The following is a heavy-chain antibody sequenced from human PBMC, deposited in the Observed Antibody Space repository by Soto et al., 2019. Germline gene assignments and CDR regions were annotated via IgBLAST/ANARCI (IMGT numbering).Heavy chain of an antibody. CDR1: GYSFTSYW. CDR3: ARFPYSSGSGGYFDY. CDR2: IYPGDSDT. D-gene: IGHD6-19*01. V-gene: IGHV5-51*01. Sequence: GESLKISCKGSGYSFTSYWIGWVRQMPGKGLEWMGIIYPGDSDTRYSPSFQGQVTISADKSISTAYLQWSSLKASDTAIYYCARFPYSSGSGGYFDYWGQGTLVSSPQ. J-gene: IGHJ4*02.